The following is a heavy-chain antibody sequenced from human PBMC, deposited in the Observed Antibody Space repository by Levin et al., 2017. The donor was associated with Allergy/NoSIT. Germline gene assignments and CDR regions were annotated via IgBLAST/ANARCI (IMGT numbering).Heavy chain of an antibody. D-gene: IGHD6-13*01. J-gene: IGHJ4*02. CDR2: INSDGSST. CDR3: ARGGQNSSSWFDY. V-gene: IGHV3-74*01. CDR1: GFTFSGYW. Sequence: GGSLRLSCAASGFTFSGYWMHWVRQAPGKGLVWVSRINSDGSSTSYVDSVKDRFTISRDNAKNTLYLQMNSLRAEDTAVYYCARGGQNSSSWFDYWGQGTLVTVAA.